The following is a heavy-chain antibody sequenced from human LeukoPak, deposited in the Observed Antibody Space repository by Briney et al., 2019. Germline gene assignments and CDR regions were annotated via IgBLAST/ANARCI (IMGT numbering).Heavy chain of an antibody. D-gene: IGHD2-2*01. CDR2: INPNSGGT. V-gene: IGHV1-2*02. CDR1: GYTFTGYY. Sequence: ASVKVSCKASGYTFTGYYMHWVRQAPGQGLEWMGWINPNSGGTNYAQKFQGRVTMTRDTSISTAYMELSRLRSDDTTVYYCARLPAVPTDHEDYWGQGTLVTVSS. J-gene: IGHJ4*02. CDR3: ARLPAVPTDHEDY.